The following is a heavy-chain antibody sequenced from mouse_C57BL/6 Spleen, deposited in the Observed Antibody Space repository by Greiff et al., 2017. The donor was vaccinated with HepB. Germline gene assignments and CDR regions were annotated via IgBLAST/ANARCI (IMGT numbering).Heavy chain of an antibody. Sequence: QVQLQQSGAELVRPGSSVKLSCKASGYTFTSYWMDWVKQRPGQGLEWIGNIYPSDSETHYNQKFKDKATLTVDKSSSTAYMQLSSLTSEDSAVYYCARLKGSPFAYWGQGTLVTVSA. V-gene: IGHV1-61*01. CDR2: IYPSDSET. CDR3: ARLKGSPFAY. CDR1: GYTFTSYW. J-gene: IGHJ3*01.